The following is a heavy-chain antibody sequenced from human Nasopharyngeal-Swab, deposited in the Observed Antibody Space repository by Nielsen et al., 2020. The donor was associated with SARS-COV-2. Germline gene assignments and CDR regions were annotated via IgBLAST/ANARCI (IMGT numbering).Heavy chain of an antibody. D-gene: IGHD2-2*01. V-gene: IGHV4-39*01. CDR2: IYYSGST. Sequence: SETLSLTCTVSGGSISSSSYYWGWIRQPPGKGLEWIGSIYYSGSTYYNPSLKSRVTISVDTSKNQFSLKLSSVTAADTAVYYCARHLGYCSSTSCYAGPNAFDIWGQGTMVTVSS. CDR1: GGSISSSSYY. CDR3: ARHLGYCSSTSCYAGPNAFDI. J-gene: IGHJ3*02.